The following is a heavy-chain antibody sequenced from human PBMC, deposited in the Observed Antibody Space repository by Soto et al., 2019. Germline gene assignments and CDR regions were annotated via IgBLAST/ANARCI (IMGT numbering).Heavy chain of an antibody. J-gene: IGHJ6*03. CDR2: ISGSGGST. CDR3: AKCTIFGVCYMDV. Sequence: PGGSLRLSCAASVFTFSSYAMSWVRQAPGKGLEWVSAISGSGGSTYYADSVKGRFTISRDNSKNTLYLQMNSLRAEDTAVYYCAKCTIFGVCYMDVWGKGTTVTVSS. D-gene: IGHD3-3*01. CDR1: VFTFSSYA. V-gene: IGHV3-23*01.